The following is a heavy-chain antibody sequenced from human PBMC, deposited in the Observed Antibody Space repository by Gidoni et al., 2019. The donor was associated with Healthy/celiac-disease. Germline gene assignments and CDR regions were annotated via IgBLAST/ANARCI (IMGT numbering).Heavy chain of an antibody. Sequence: QVQLVQSGSEVKKPGASVKVSCKAYGYTFTGYSIHWVRQAPGQGLEWMGWINPNSGGTNYAQKFQGRVTMTRDTSISTAYMELSRLRSDDTAVYYCARDPEWARFLGYCSGGSCLLFDYWGQGTLVTVSS. J-gene: IGHJ4*02. CDR3: ARDPEWARFLGYCSGGSCLLFDY. CDR1: GYTFTGYS. D-gene: IGHD2-15*01. V-gene: IGHV1-2*02. CDR2: INPNSGGT.